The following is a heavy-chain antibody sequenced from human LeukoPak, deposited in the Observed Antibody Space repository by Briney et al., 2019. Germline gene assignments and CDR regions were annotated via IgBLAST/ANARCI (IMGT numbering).Heavy chain of an antibody. V-gene: IGHV4-39*07. J-gene: IGHJ3*02. CDR2: IFYSGST. D-gene: IGHD5-18*01. Sequence: SVTLSLTCTVSSGSISTSNYYWGWVRQPPGKALEWIGNIFYSGSTYYSPSLKSRVTISVDKSKNQFSLKLSSVTAADTAVYYCARVGYSYGSDAFDIWGQGTMVTVSS. CDR3: ARVGYSYGSDAFDI. CDR1: SGSISTSNYY.